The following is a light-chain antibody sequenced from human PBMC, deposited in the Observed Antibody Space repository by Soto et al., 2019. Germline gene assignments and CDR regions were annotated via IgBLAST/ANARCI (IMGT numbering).Light chain of an antibody. CDR3: QHYGSSSRT. Sequence: EIVLTQSPGTLSLSPGERATLSCRASQSVSSYLAWYQQKPGQAPRLLIYGASSRATGIPDRFSGSGSGPDFTSTISRLTAEDFAVSYCQHYGSSSRTFGQVTKVEIQ. CDR1: QSVSSY. CDR2: GAS. V-gene: IGKV3-20*01. J-gene: IGKJ1*01.